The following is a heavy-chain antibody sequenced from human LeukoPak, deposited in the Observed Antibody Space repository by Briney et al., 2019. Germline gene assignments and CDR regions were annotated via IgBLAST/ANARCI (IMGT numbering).Heavy chain of an antibody. CDR2: IYYSGST. J-gene: IGHJ5*02. CDR1: GGSISSGDYY. CDR3: ARARSNWFDP. V-gene: IGHV4-30-4*01. Sequence: SETLSLTCTVSGGSISSGDYYWSWIRQPPGRGLEWIGYIYYSGSTYYNPSLKSRVTISVDTSKNQFSLKLSSVTAADTAVYYCARARSNWFDPWGQGTLVTVSS.